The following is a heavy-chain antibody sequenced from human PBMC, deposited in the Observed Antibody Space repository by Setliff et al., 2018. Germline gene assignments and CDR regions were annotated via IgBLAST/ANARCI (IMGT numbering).Heavy chain of an antibody. V-gene: IGHV5-51*01. J-gene: IGHJ5*02. Sequence: PGESLKISCRASGYNFNNNWIGWLRQIPGKGLEWIGIIYPGDSDTKYSPSFQGHVFMSVDRSATTAYLQWRSLQASDSALYYCAEFGADYWFGPWGQGALVTVSS. D-gene: IGHD2-21*01. CDR2: IYPGDSDT. CDR1: GYNFNNNW. CDR3: AEFGADYWFGP.